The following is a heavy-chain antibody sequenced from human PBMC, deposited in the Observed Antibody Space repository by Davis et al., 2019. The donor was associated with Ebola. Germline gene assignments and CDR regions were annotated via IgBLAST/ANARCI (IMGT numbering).Heavy chain of an antibody. D-gene: IGHD2-8*02. CDR3: AEIYWVRYGMDV. Sequence: PGGSLRLSCAASGFTFSSYSMNWVRQAPGKGLEWISYISTISTTIHYADSVKGRFTISRDNSQNTLSLQMNSLRAEDTAVYYCAEIYWVRYGMDVWGQGTTVTVSS. CDR2: ISTISTTI. V-gene: IGHV3-48*01. CDR1: GFTFSSYS. J-gene: IGHJ6*02.